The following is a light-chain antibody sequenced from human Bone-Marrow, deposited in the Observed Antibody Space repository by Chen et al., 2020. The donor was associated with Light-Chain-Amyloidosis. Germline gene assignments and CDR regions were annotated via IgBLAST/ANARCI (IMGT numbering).Light chain of an antibody. CDR2: DDS. J-gene: IGLJ3*02. V-gene: IGLV3-21*02. CDR1: NIGSTS. CDR3: LMGDRSRYHPV. Sequence: SYVLTQPSSVSVAPGQTATIACGGNNIGSTSVHWYQQTPGQAPLLVVYDDSDRPSGIPERLAGAKAANIATLARSRGEAGDEAGDYGLMGDRSRYHPVVGGGTKLTVL.